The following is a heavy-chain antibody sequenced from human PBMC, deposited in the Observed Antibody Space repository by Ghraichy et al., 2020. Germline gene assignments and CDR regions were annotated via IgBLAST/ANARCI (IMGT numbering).Heavy chain of an antibody. CDR1: GGSISSSSYY. J-gene: IGHJ4*02. CDR2: IYYSGNT. D-gene: IGHD3-22*01. V-gene: IGHV4-39*01. CDR3: ARLEGYYYDSSGYSYY. Sequence: TLSLTCTVSGGSISSSSYYWGWIRQPPGKGLEWIGSIYYSGNTYYNPSLKSRVTISIDTSKNQFSLKLSSVTAADTAVYYCARLEGYYYDSSGYSYYWGQGTLVTVSS.